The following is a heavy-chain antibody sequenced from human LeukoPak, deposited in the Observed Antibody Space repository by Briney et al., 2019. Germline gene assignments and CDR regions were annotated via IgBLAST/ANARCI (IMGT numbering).Heavy chain of an antibody. CDR3: ARVPDIVVVPAAQNDAFDI. CDR2: IIPIFGTA. Sequence: SVKVSCKASGCTFSSYSISWVRQAPGQGLEWMGGIIPIFGTANYAQKFQGRVTITTDESTSTAYMELSSLRSEDTAVYYCARVPDIVVVPAAQNDAFDIWGQGTMVTVSS. D-gene: IGHD2-2*01. V-gene: IGHV1-69*05. CDR1: GCTFSSYS. J-gene: IGHJ3*02.